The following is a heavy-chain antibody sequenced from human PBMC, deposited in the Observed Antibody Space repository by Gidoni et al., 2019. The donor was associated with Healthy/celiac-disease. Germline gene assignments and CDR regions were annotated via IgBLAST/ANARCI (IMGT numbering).Heavy chain of an antibody. D-gene: IGHD6-19*01. V-gene: IGHV4-34*01. CDR1: GGSFSGYY. J-gene: IGHJ6*02. CDR2: INHSGST. CDR3: ARGLHPPPFDSSGWSGEHYYYYGMDV. Sequence: QVQLQQWGAGLLKPSETLSLTCAVYGGSFSGYYWSWIRQPPGKGLEWIGEINHSGSTNYNPSLKSRVTISVDTSKNQFSLKLSSVTAADTAVYYCARGLHPPPFDSSGWSGEHYYYYGMDVWGQGTTVTVSS.